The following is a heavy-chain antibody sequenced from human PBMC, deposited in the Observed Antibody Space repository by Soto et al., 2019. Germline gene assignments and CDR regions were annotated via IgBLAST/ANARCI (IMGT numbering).Heavy chain of an antibody. CDR2: IIPIFGTA. Sequence: GASVKVSCKASGATLSSYATTWVRQAPGQGLEWMGGIIPIFGTANYAQKFQGRVTITADESTSAAYMELSSLRSEDTAVYYCARAPFGSGYQMQGTLLAPFQHWGQGTLVTVLL. J-gene: IGHJ1*01. D-gene: IGHD3-22*01. CDR3: ARAPFGSGYQMQGTLLAPFQH. V-gene: IGHV1-69*13. CDR1: GATLSSYA.